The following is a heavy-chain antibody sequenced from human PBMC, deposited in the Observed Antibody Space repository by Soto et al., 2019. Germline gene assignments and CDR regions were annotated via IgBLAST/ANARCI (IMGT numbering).Heavy chain of an antibody. D-gene: IGHD6-25*01. CDR2: MNPNSGNT. Sequence: ASVKVSCKASGYTFTSYYMHWVRQATGQGLEWMGWMNPNSGNTGYAQKFQGRVTMTRNTSISTAYMELSSLRSEDTAVYYCARSVERLASFDYWGQGTLVTVSS. J-gene: IGHJ4*02. CDR3: ARSVERLASFDY. CDR1: GYTFTSYY. V-gene: IGHV1-8*02.